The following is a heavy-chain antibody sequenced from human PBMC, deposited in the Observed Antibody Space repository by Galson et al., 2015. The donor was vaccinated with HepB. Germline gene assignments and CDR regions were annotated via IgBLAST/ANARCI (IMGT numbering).Heavy chain of an antibody. CDR3: ARGGASSRYFDT. Sequence: SETLSLTCTVSGGSINNYWSWIRQPPGKGLEWVGWIYYSGTTNYSPSLKSRVTISVDTSNNQFSLKLSSVTAADTAVYYCARGGASSRYFDTWGPGPLVTVSS. D-gene: IGHD2-2*01. CDR2: IYYSGTT. V-gene: IGHV4-59*01. CDR1: GGSINNY. J-gene: IGHJ5*02.